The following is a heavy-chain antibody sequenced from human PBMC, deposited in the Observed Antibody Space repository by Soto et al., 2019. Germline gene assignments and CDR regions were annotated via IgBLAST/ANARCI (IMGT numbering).Heavy chain of an antibody. D-gene: IGHD3-10*01. CDR1: GGSISSYY. V-gene: IGHV4-59*01. CDR2: IYYSGST. Sequence: SETLSLTCTVSGGSISSYYWSWIRQPPGKGLEWIGYIYYSGSTNYNPSLKSRVTISVDTSKNQFSLKLSSVTAADTAVYYCARDLYGSGSWGWFDPWGQGTLVTVSS. J-gene: IGHJ5*02. CDR3: ARDLYGSGSWGWFDP.